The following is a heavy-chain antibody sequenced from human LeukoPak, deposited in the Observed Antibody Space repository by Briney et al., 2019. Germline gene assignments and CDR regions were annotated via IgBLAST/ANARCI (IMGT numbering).Heavy chain of an antibody. D-gene: IGHD2-2*01. V-gene: IGHV4-4*07. CDR2: IYTSGST. CDR3: AGEGDYQLLFWFDP. CDR1: GGSISSYY. Sequence: SETLSLTCTVSGGSISSYYWSWIRQPAGKGLEWIGRIYTSGSTNYNPSLKSRVTMSVDTSKNQFSLKLSSVTAADTAVYYCAGEGDYQLLFWFDPWGQGTLVTVSS. J-gene: IGHJ5*02.